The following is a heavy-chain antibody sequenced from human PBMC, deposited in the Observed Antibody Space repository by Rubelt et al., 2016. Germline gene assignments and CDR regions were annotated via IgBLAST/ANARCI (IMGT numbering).Heavy chain of an antibody. V-gene: IGHV4-34*01. D-gene: IGHD6-19*01. CDR2: INHSGST. CDR1: GGSFSGYY. CDR3: AREPGLAVFDY. J-gene: IGHJ4*02. Sequence: QVQLQQWGAGLLKPSETLSLTCAVYGGSFSGYYWSWIRQPPGKGLEWIGEINHSGSTNYNPSLKSRVTISVDTSKNQFSLKLSSVTAADTAVYYCAREPGLAVFDYWGQGTLVTVSS.